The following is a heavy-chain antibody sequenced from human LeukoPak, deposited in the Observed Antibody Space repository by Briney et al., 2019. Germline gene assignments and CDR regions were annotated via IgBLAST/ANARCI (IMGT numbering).Heavy chain of an antibody. Sequence: GVLRLSCAVSGFTFRNSWMTWVRQAPGKGLEWVANINQDGSETYYVDSVKGRFTISRDNAKNSLYLQMNSLRVEDTAVYYCAREAIVVVPAAISSYNYYHMDVWGKGSTVTVSS. D-gene: IGHD2-2*01. CDR1: GFTFRNSW. CDR3: AREAIVVVPAAISSYNYYHMDV. CDR2: INQDGSET. V-gene: IGHV3-7*01. J-gene: IGHJ6*03.